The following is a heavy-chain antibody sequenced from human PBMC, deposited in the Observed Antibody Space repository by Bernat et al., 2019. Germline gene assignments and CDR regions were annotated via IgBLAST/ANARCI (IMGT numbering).Heavy chain of an antibody. J-gene: IGHJ4*02. CDR2: IIPILGIA. D-gene: IGHD3-22*01. Sequence: QVQLVQSGAEVKKPGSSVKVSCKASGGTFSSYSISWGRQAPGQGLEWMGRIIPILGIANYAQKFQGRVKITADKSTSTAYMELSSMGAEDRAVYYCGRELDASSGYRFDYWGQGTLVTVSS. CDR1: GGTFSSYS. V-gene: IGHV1-69*04. CDR3: GRELDASSGYRFDY.